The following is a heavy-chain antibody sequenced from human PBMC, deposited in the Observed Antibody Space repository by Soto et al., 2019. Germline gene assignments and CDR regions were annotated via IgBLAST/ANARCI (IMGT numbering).Heavy chain of an antibody. CDR3: ARDLFGYDY. CDR1: GFTFSSLA. Sequence: VHLVESGGGLVQPGGSLRLSCTASGFTFSSLAMHWVRQAPGKRLELISTIGDNSDNAYYADSVKGRFTISRDNSQNTLYLHMGSLRTEDMGVYYCARDLFGYDYWGQGTLVIVSS. V-gene: IGHV3-64*07. J-gene: IGHJ4*02. CDR2: IGDNSDNA. D-gene: IGHD6-25*01.